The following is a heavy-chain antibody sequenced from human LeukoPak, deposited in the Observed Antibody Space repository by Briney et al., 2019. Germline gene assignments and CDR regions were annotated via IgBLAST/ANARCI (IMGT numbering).Heavy chain of an antibody. V-gene: IGHV4-31*03. D-gene: IGHD3-22*01. J-gene: IGHJ6*02. Sequence: SQTLSLTCTVSGGSISSGGYYWSWIRQHPGKGLEWIGYIYYSGSTYYNPSLKSRVTISVDTSKNQFSLKLSSVTAADTAVYYCARGLTTYHYYYGMDVWGQGTTVTVSS. CDR2: IYYSGST. CDR1: GGSISSGGYY. CDR3: ARGLTTYHYYYGMDV.